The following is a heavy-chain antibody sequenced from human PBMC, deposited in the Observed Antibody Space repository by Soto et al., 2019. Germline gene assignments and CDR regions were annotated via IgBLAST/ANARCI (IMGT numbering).Heavy chain of an antibody. V-gene: IGHV1-69*08. Sequence: QVQLVQSGAEVKKPGSSVKVSCKASGGTFSSYTISWVRQAPGQGLEWMGRIIPILGIANYAQKFQGRVTVTADKSTSTAYMELSSLRSEDTAVYYCAREYGSGSEYWGQGTLVTVYS. CDR2: IIPILGIA. CDR1: GGTFSSYT. D-gene: IGHD3-10*01. CDR3: AREYGSGSEY. J-gene: IGHJ4*02.